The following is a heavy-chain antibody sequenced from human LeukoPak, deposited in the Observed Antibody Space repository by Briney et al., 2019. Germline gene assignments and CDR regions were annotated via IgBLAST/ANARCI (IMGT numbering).Heavy chain of an antibody. CDR2: IYYSGST. Sequence: PSETLSLTCTVSGGSISSYYWSWIRQPPGKGLEWIGYIYYSGSTNYNPSLKSRVTISVDTSKNQFSLKLSSVTAADTAVYYCARGMGSSGNYFDYWGQGTLVTVSS. D-gene: IGHD6-6*01. CDR1: GGSISSYY. V-gene: IGHV4-59*01. J-gene: IGHJ4*02. CDR3: ARGMGSSGNYFDY.